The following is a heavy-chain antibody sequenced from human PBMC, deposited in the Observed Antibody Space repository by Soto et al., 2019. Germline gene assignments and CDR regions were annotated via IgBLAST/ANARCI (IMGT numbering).Heavy chain of an antibody. CDR2: IYYSGGT. J-gene: IGHJ5*02. CDR1: GGSISSGGYY. Sequence: SETLSLTCTVSGGSISSGGYYWSWIRQHPGKGLEWIGYIYYSGGTYYNPSLKSRVTISVDTSKNQSSLKLSSVTAADTAVYYCSRQVVCSGGSCYSRARFDPWGQGTLVTVSS. D-gene: IGHD2-15*01. V-gene: IGHV4-31*03. CDR3: SRQVVCSGGSCYSRARFDP.